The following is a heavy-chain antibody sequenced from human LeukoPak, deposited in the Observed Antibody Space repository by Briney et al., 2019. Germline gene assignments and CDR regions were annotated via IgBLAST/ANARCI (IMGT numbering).Heavy chain of an antibody. Sequence: SENLSLTCTVSGGSISSYYWSWMRQPPGKGLEWIGYIYYSGSTNYNPSLKSRVTISVDTSKNQFSLKLSSVTAADTAVYYCARGTGIYPPDFDYWGQGTLVTVSS. CDR1: GGSISSYY. V-gene: IGHV4-59*01. CDR3: ARGTGIYPPDFDY. D-gene: IGHD3-10*01. J-gene: IGHJ4*02. CDR2: IYYSGST.